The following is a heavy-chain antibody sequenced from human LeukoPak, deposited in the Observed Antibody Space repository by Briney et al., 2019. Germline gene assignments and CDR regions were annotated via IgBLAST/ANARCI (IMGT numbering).Heavy chain of an antibody. CDR2: FHYSGST. D-gene: IGHD2-15*01. J-gene: IGHJ4*02. Sequence: NTSEPLSLTCRVSGASVSNYYWSWIRQSPGKGLEWIGFFHYSGSTNYNPSLNSRVTTSIDTSMNQLSLTLVSVTAADTAVYFCARHHDGGPKLRLDFWGLGVLVTVSP. V-gene: IGHV4-59*08. CDR3: ARHHDGGPKLRLDF. CDR1: GASVSNYY.